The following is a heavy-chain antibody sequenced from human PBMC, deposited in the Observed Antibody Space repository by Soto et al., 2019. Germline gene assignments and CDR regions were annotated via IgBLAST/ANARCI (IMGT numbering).Heavy chain of an antibody. CDR1: GFTFSSYA. V-gene: IGHV3-23*01. J-gene: IGHJ6*02. Sequence: PGGSLRLSCAASGFTFSSYAMSWVRQAPGKGLEWVSAISGSGGSTYYADSVKGRFTISRDNSKNTLYLQMNSLRAEDTAVYYCATQTRMVRGVIIQMGYGMDVWGQGTTVTVSS. CDR3: ATQTRMVRGVIIQMGYGMDV. D-gene: IGHD3-10*01. CDR2: ISGSGGST.